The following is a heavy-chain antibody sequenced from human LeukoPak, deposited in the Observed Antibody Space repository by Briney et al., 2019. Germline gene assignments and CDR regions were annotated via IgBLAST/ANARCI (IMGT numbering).Heavy chain of an antibody. D-gene: IGHD3-10*01. Sequence: SETLSLTCTVSGGSISSSSYYWGWIRQPPGKGLEWIGSIYYSGSTYYNPSLKRRVTISVDTSKTQFSLRLTSVTAADTAVYYCARDTWKAYFDSGTYQTTYYGMDFWGQGTTVTVSS. CDR1: GGSISSSSYY. CDR3: ARDTWKAYFDSGTYQTTYYGMDF. V-gene: IGHV4-39*07. CDR2: IYYSGST. J-gene: IGHJ6*02.